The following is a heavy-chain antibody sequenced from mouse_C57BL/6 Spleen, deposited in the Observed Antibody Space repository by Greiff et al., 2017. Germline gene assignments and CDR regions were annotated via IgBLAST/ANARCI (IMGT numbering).Heavy chain of an antibody. CDR3: AREDKNYFDY. CDR1: GYTFTSYW. J-gene: IGHJ2*01. CDR2: IYPSDSET. V-gene: IGHV1-61*01. Sequence: QVQLQQPGAELVRPGSSVKLSCKASGYTFTSYWMDWVKQRPGQGLEWIGNIYPSDSETHYNQKFKDKATLTVDKSSSTAYMQLSSLTSEDSAVYYCAREDKNYFDYWGQGTTLTVSS.